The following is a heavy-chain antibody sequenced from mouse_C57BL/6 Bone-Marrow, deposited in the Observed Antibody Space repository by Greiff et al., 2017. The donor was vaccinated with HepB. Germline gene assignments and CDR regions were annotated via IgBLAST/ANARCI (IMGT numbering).Heavy chain of an antibody. V-gene: IGHV1-5*01. CDR1: GYTFTSYW. J-gene: IGHJ3*01. CDR2: IYPGNSDT. D-gene: IGHD1-1*01. CDR3: TRPITTVVAEGWFAD. Sequence: EVQLQQSGTVLARPGASVKMSCKTSGYTFTSYWMHWVKQRPGQGLEWIGAIYPGNSDTSYNQKFKGKAKLTAVTSASTAYMELSSLTNEDSAVYYGTRPITTVVAEGWFADWGKGTLVTVSA.